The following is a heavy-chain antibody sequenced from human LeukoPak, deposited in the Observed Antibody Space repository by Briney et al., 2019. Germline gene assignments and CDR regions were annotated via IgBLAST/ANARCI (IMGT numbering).Heavy chain of an antibody. J-gene: IGHJ2*01. D-gene: IGHD3-10*01. CDR1: GGSISSGSSDYY. V-gene: IGHV4-39*01. CDR2: ISDSGRT. CDR3: ARQFGSGLWYFDL. Sequence: SEALSLTCTVSGGSISSGSSDYYWGWIRQPPGKGLDWIGSISDSGRTYYNPSLKSRVTVSVDTSKNQFSLNLSSVTAADTAVYYCARQFGSGLWYFDLWGRGTLVTVSS.